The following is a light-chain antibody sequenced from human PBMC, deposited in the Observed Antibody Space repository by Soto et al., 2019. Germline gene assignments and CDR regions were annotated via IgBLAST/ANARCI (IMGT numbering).Light chain of an antibody. CDR1: QSISSY. Sequence: DIQVTQSPSSLSASVGDRDTITCRASQSISSYLNWYQQKPGKAPKLLIYAASSLQSGVPSRFSGSGSGTDFTLTISSLQLEDFATYYCQQSYITSPITCGQETRLEIK. V-gene: IGKV1-39*01. CDR2: AAS. J-gene: IGKJ5*01. CDR3: QQSYITSPIT.